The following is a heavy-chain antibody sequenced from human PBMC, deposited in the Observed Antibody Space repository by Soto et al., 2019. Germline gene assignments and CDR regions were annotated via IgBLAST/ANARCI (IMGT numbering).Heavy chain of an antibody. Sequence: GASVKVSCKASGYAFTDYYMNWVRQAPGQGLEWMGWINPKGGGTNYAQKFQGRVTMTSDTSISTVYMELSSLRSDDTAVYYCARDRLDKPRYYYGMDVWGQGTTVTVSS. V-gene: IGHV1-2*02. CDR2: INPKGGGT. CDR1: GYAFTDYY. J-gene: IGHJ6*02. D-gene: IGHD3-22*01. CDR3: ARDRLDKPRYYYGMDV.